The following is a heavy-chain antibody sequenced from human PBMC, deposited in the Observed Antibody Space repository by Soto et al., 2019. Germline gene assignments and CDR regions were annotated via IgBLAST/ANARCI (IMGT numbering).Heavy chain of an antibody. Sequence: QVQLVQSGAEVKKPGASVKVSCKASGYTFTRDYMHWVRQAPGQGPEWMEWINPNGGGTNYAQKFQAWVTMTRDTSIRSAYMDLSRLRSDDTAVYYCARDNGSWGYHNVRYYGMDVWGQGTTVTVSS. CDR3: ARDNGSWGYHNVRYYGMDV. CDR1: GYTFTRDY. CDR2: INPNGGGT. D-gene: IGHD3-10*01. V-gene: IGHV1-2*04. J-gene: IGHJ6*02.